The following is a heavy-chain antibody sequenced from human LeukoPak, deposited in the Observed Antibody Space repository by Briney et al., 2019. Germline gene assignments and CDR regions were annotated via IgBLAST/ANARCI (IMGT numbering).Heavy chain of an antibody. J-gene: IGHJ3*02. CDR2: IYYSGST. V-gene: IGHV4-39*01. CDR3: ARPLYEKGQYYGSGRIDAFDI. D-gene: IGHD3-10*01. CDR1: GGSFSGYY. Sequence: SETLSLTCAVYGGSFSGYYWGWIRQPPGKGLEWIGSIYYSGSTYYNPSLKSRVTISVDTSKNQFSLKLSSVTAADTAVYYCARPLYEKGQYYGSGRIDAFDIWGQGTMVTVSS.